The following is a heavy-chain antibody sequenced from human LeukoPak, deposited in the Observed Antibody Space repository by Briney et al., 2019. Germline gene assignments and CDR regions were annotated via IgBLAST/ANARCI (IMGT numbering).Heavy chain of an antibody. CDR3: ARGQRQRRYCSSTSCRSLNYYYYYMDV. CDR1: GYTFTSYG. CDR2: MNPNSGNT. Sequence: GASVKVSCKASGYTFTSYGINWVRQATGQGLEWMGWMNPNSGNTGYAQKFQGRVTITRNTSISTAYMELSSLRSEDTAVYYCARGQRQRRYCSSTSCRSLNYYYYYMDVWGRGTTVTVSS. J-gene: IGHJ6*03. D-gene: IGHD2-2*01. V-gene: IGHV1-8*03.